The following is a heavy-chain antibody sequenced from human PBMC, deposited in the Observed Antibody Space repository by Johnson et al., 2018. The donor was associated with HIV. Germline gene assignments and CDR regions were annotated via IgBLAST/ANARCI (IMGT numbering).Heavy chain of an antibody. D-gene: IGHD3-16*01. J-gene: IGHJ3*01. CDR1: GFTFSSNW. CDR3: AREGADVSRALDV. CDR2: IKQDGSEK. V-gene: IGHV3-7*05. Sequence: VQLVESGGGLVQPGGSLRLSCAGSGFTFSSNWMSWVRQAPGKGLEWVANIKQDGSEKNYVDSVKGRFIVSRDNAKNSLYLQMNTVRVDDSAVDYCAREGADVSRALDVWGQGTVVTVSS.